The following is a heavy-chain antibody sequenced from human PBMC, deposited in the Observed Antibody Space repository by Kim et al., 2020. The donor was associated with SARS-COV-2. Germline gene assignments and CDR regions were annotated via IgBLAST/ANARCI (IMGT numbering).Heavy chain of an antibody. V-gene: IGHV3-9*01. CDR2: ISRNSGSI. D-gene: IGHD6-6*01. CDR3: AKDGGSSSSRGFDY. J-gene: IGHJ4*02. CDR1: GFTFGDYA. Sequence: GGSLRLSCAASGFTFGDYAMHWVRQAPGKGLEWVSGISRNSGSIGYADSVKGRFTISRDNAKNSLYLQMNSLRAEDTALYYCAKDGGSSSSRGFDYWGRGTLLTVSS.